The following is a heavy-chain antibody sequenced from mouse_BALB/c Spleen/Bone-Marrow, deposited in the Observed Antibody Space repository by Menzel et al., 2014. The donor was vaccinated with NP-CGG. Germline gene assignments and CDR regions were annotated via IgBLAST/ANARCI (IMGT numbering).Heavy chain of an antibody. CDR3: ARGGYYKYDEDAMDY. Sequence: VKLVESGPGLVSPSQSLSIPCTVSGFSLTSYGVHWVRQPPGKGLEWLGVIWAGGITNYNSTLMSRLSINKDDSKSKVFLKMNSLQTDDTAMYYCARGGYYKYDEDAMDYWGQGTSVTVSS. V-gene: IGHV2-9*02. J-gene: IGHJ4*01. D-gene: IGHD2-14*01. CDR2: IWAGGIT. CDR1: GFSLTSYG.